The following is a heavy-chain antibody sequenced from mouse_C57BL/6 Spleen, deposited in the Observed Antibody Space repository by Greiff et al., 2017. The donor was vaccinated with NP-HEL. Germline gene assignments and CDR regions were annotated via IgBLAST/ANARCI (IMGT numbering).Heavy chain of an antibody. D-gene: IGHD2-5*01. Sequence: QVQLQQPGAELVRPGTSVKLSCKASGYTFTSYWMHWVKPRPGQGLEWIGVIDPSDSYTNYNQKFKGKATLTVDTSSSTAYMQLSSLTSEDSAVYYCARGSNYPYYFDYWGQGTTLTVSS. CDR2: IDPSDSYT. V-gene: IGHV1-59*01. CDR3: ARGSNYPYYFDY. CDR1: GYTFTSYW. J-gene: IGHJ2*01.